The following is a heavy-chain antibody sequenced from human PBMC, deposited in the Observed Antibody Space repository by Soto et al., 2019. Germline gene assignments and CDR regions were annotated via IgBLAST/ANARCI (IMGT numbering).Heavy chain of an antibody. CDR1: GFTFSSFA. Sequence: QVQLVESGGGVVQPGRSLRLSCAASGFTFSSFAMHWVRQAPGKGLEWVAVISYDGTNTYYTDSVKGRFTISRDNSKNTLNLQMNSLRAEDTAVYYCAKGRSDSSAWYAFDYWGQGTLVTVSS. V-gene: IGHV3-30*18. CDR3: AKGRSDSSAWYAFDY. CDR2: ISYDGTNT. J-gene: IGHJ4*02. D-gene: IGHD6-19*01.